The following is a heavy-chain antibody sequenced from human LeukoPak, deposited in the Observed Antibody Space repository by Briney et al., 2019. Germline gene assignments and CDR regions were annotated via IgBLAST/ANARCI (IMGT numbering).Heavy chain of an antibody. D-gene: IGHD2-2*01. CDR3: ARDQRGARTQSLVGSTSPLGGDY. J-gene: IGHJ4*02. V-gene: IGHV3-66*01. Sequence: GGSLRLSCAASGFTFSSYAMSWVRQAPGKGLEWVSVIYSGGSTYYADSVKGRFTISRDNSKNTLYLQMNSLRAEDTAVYYCARDQRGARTQSLVGSTSPLGGDYWGQGTLVTVSS. CDR1: GFTFSSYA. CDR2: IYSGGST.